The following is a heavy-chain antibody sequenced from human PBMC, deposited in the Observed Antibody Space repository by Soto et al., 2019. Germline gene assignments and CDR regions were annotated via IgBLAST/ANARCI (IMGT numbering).Heavy chain of an antibody. D-gene: IGHD6-19*01. CDR3: AKDHSSVWSRGSDF. J-gene: IGHJ4*02. CDR1: GFTFRNYA. V-gene: IGHV3-23*01. CDR2: ISDAGVRT. Sequence: EVQLLESGGGLAQPGGSLRLSCVAIGFTFRNYAMTWVRRAAGKGLEWVSAISDAGVRTNYADSVRGRFTVSRDNSNDTLYLQMNTLRVEDTAVYYCAKDHSSVWSRGSDFWGQGTLVTVSS.